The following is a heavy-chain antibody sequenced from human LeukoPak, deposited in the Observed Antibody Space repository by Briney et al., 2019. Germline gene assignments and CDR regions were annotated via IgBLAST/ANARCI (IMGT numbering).Heavy chain of an antibody. Sequence: SETLCLTCAVYGGSFSGYYWSWIRQPPGKGLEWVGEINHSGSTNYNPSLKSRVTISVDTSKNQFSLKLSSVTAADTAVYYCARGGMVRGTIDYWGQGTLVTVSS. CDR2: INHSGST. CDR3: ARGGMVRGTIDY. J-gene: IGHJ4*02. CDR1: GGSFSGYY. V-gene: IGHV4-34*01. D-gene: IGHD3-10*01.